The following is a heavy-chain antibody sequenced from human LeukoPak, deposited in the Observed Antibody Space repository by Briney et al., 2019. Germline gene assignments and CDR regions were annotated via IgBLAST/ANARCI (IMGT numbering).Heavy chain of an antibody. CDR2: IYYSGST. J-gene: IGHJ4*02. D-gene: IGHD3-16*02. V-gene: IGHV4-30-4*08. Sequence: SQTLSLTCTVSGGSISSGDYYWSWIRQPPGKGLEWIGYIYYSGSTYYNPSLKSRVTISVDTSKNQFSLKLSSVTAADTAVYYCASIYYDYVCGSYRFDYWGQGTLVTVSS. CDR1: GGSISSGDYY. CDR3: ASIYYDYVCGSYRFDY.